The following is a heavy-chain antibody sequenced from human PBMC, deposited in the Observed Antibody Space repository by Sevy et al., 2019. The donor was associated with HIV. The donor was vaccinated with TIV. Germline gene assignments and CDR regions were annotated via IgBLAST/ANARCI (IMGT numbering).Heavy chain of an antibody. CDR2: ISYDGSNK. J-gene: IGHJ4*02. D-gene: IGHD3-22*01. Sequence: GGTLRLSCSASGFTFSNYAMHWVRQAPGKGLEWVGFISYDGSNKYYADSVKGRFTISRDNGNNTLYLQMNSLGAEDTAVYYCAKDYRVLLITTIDYWGQGTLVTVSS. CDR3: AKDYRVLLITTIDY. CDR1: GFTFSNYA. V-gene: IGHV3-30*18.